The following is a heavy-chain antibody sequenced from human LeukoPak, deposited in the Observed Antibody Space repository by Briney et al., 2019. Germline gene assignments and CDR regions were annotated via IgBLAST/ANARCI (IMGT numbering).Heavy chain of an antibody. CDR3: ARAHNYGDYGYFDS. D-gene: IGHD4-17*01. V-gene: IGHV4-59*01. CDR1: GGSIKSDY. J-gene: IGHJ4*02. CDR2: TYHSGST. Sequence: SETLSLTCTVSGGSIKSDYWSWIRQPPGKGLEWIGYTYHSGSTNYKPSLKSRVTISVDTSKNQVSLELSAVTTADTAVYYCARAHNYGDYGYFDSWGQGTLVTVSS.